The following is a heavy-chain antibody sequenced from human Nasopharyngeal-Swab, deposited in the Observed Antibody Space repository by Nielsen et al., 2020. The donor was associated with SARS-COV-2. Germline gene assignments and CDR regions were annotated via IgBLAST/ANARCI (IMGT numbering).Heavy chain of an antibody. CDR1: GGTFSSYA. CDR3: ARHYYDSSGPFGYGMDV. D-gene: IGHD3-22*01. CDR2: IIPIFGTA. V-gene: IGHV1-69*06. Sequence: VKVSCKASGGTFSSYAISWVRQAPGQGLEWMGGIIPIFGTANYAQKFQGRVTITADKSTSTAYMELSSLRSEDTAVYYCARHYYDSSGPFGYGMDVWGQGTTVTVSS. J-gene: IGHJ6*02.